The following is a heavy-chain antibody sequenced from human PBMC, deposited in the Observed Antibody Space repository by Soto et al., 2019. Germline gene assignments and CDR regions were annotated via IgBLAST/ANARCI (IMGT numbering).Heavy chain of an antibody. CDR3: ARGPTHGAFDL. J-gene: IGHJ3*01. CDR2: IVPDGRNQ. CDR1: GSPFD. Sequence: QVQLVEFGGGVVQPGRSLRLSCVASGSPFDVHWVRQAPGKGPEWVAHIVPDGRNQYWADSVKGRFTGSRDNAKNTVYLQMNGMRTEETAVYYCARGPTHGAFDLWGQGTMVTDSS. V-gene: IGHV3-30-3*01.